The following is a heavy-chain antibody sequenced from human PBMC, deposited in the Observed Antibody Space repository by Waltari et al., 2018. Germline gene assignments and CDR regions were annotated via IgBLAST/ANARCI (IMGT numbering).Heavy chain of an antibody. V-gene: IGHV4-30-4*08. J-gene: IGHJ3*02. CDR2: IYYSGST. CDR1: GGPISSGDYY. Sequence: QVQLQESGPGLVKPSQTLSLTCTFPGGPISSGDYYWTWIRQPPGKGLEWIGYIYYSGSTYYNPSLKSRVTISVDTSKNQFSLKLSSVTAADTAVYYCARLSEHDSSGYSTTFDIWGQGTMVTVSS. D-gene: IGHD3-22*01. CDR3: ARLSEHDSSGYSTTFDI.